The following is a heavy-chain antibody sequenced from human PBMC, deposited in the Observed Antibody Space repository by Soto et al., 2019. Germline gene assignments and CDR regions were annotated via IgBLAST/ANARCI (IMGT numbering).Heavy chain of an antibody. CDR2: TYYRSKWYN. CDR1: GDSVSSNSAA. D-gene: IGHD2-8*01. J-gene: IGHJ4*02. V-gene: IGHV6-1*01. CDR3: ARDLLYCANGVCPFDY. Sequence: SQTLSLTCAISGDSVSSNSAAWNWIRQSPSRGLEWLGRTYYRSKWYNDYAVSVKSRITINPDTSKNQFSLQLNSVTPEDTAVYYCARDLLYCANGVCPFDYWGQGTLVTVSS.